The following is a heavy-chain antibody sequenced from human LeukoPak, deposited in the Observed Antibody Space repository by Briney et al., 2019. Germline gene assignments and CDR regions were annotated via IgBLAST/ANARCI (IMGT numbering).Heavy chain of an antibody. V-gene: IGHV4-39*01. CDR2: IYYSGST. D-gene: IGHD6-13*01. CDR1: GGSISSSSYY. Sequence: PSETLSLTCTVSGGSISSSSYYWGWIRQPPGKGLEWIGSIYYSGSTYYNPSLKSRVTISVDTSENQFSLKLSSVTAADTAVYYCARSPGAAGPLGYWGQGTLVTVSS. CDR3: ARSPGAAGPLGY. J-gene: IGHJ4*02.